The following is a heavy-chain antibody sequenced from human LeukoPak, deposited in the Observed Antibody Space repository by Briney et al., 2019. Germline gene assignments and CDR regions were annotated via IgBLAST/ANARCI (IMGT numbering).Heavy chain of an antibody. CDR1: GGSISSYY. Sequence: SETLSLTCTVSGGSISSYYWSWIRQPPGKGLEWIGYIYYSGSTNYNPSLKSRVTISVDTSKNQISLKLSSVTAADTAVYYCARDLHRAGTSYWCFGLWGRGTLVTVSS. D-gene: IGHD6-13*01. CDR2: IYYSGST. V-gene: IGHV4-59*12. CDR3: ARDLHRAGTSYWCFGL. J-gene: IGHJ2*01.